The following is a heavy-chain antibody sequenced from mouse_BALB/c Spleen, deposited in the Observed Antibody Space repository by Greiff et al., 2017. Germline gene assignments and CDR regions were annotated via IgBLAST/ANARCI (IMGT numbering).Heavy chain of an antibody. CDR3: TRSGGCDRDY. D-gene: IGHD3-2*01. J-gene: IGHJ2*01. V-gene: IGHV1-69*02. CDR2: IYPSDSYT. CDR1: GYTFTSYW. Sequence: QVQLQQPGAELVRPGASVKLSCKASGYTFTSYWINWVKQRPGQGLEWIGNIYPSDSYTNYNQKFKDKATLTVDKSSSTAYMQLSSPTSEDSAVYYCTRSGGCDRDYWGQGTTLTVSS.